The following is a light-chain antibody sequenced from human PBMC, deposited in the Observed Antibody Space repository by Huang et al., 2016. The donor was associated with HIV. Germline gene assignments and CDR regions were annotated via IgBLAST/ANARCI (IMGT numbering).Light chain of an antibody. Sequence: DIVMTQSPDSLAVSLGERATINCKSSQRLFYRSQNRNYLAWYQQKPGQPPKLLIYWASTREAGVPDRCSGSGSGTDFTLTISGLQAEDVAVYYCQQDYSAPFTFGPGTKVEIK. J-gene: IGKJ3*01. CDR1: QRLFYRSQNRNY. CDR3: QQDYSAPFT. V-gene: IGKV4-1*01. CDR2: WAS.